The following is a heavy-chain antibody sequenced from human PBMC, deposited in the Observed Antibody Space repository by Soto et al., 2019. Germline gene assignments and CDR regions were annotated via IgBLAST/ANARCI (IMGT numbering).Heavy chain of an antibody. V-gene: IGHV1-24*01. J-gene: IGHJ4*02. CDR1: GYTLTELS. D-gene: IGHD6-6*01. Sequence: ASVKVSCKVSGYTLTELSMHWVRQAPGKGLEWMGGFDPEDGETIYAQKFQGRVTMTEDTSTDTAYMKLSSLRSEDTAVYYCATVVGSSTSMYYFDYWGQGTLVTVSS. CDR2: FDPEDGET. CDR3: ATVVGSSTSMYYFDY.